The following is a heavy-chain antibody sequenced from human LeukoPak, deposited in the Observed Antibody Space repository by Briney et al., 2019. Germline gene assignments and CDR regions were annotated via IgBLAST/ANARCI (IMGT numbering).Heavy chain of an antibody. D-gene: IGHD3-9*01. V-gene: IGHV4-59*01. CDR1: GGSISDYY. Sequence: SETLSLTCTVSGGSISDYYWSWIRQPPGRGLEWVGYIRASGTTNYKSSLKSRVSMSLDTSKNLFSLRLTSVTAADTAVYYCVGGDIDWLRSPGTLYYIDQWGPGTLVTVSS. CDR3: VGGDIDWLRSPGTLYYIDQ. CDR2: IRASGTT. J-gene: IGHJ4*02.